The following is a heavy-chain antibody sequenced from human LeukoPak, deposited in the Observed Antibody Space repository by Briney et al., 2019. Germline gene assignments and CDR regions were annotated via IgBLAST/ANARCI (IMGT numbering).Heavy chain of an antibody. D-gene: IGHD6-25*01. V-gene: IGHV4-34*01. Sequence: SETLSLTCAVYGGSFSGYYWSWIRQPPGKGLEWIGSIYYSGSTYYNPSLKSRVTISVDTSKNQFSLKLSSVTAADTAVYYCARSTGRLAQLDFWGQGTLVTVSS. J-gene: IGHJ4*02. CDR2: IYYSGST. CDR3: ARSTGRLAQLDF. CDR1: GGSFSGYY.